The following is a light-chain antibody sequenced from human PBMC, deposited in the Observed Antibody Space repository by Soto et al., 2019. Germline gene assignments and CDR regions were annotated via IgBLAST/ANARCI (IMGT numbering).Light chain of an antibody. CDR3: QQYGSSPT. J-gene: IGKJ5*01. Sequence: ILLTQTPGTLSLSPGERATLSCRASQSVSSSYLAWYPQKPGQAPRLLLYGAFSRATGIPDRFSGSGSGTDFTLTISRLEPEDFAVYYCQQYGSSPTFGQGTRLEIK. CDR2: GAF. V-gene: IGKV3-20*01. CDR1: QSVSSSY.